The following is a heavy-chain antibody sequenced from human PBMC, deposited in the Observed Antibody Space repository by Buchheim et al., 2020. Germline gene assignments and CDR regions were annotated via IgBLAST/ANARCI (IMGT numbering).Heavy chain of an antibody. CDR3: ARDIVVVAYYGMDV. J-gene: IGHJ6*02. D-gene: IGHD2-15*01. CDR1: GFTFSSYG. Sequence: QVQLVESGGGVVQPGRSLRLSCAASGFTFSSYGMHWVRQAPGKGLEWVAVIWYDGSNKYYADSVKGRFTISRDNSMNTLYLQMNSLRAEDTAVYYCARDIVVVAYYGMDVWGQGTT. CDR2: IWYDGSNK. V-gene: IGHV3-33*01.